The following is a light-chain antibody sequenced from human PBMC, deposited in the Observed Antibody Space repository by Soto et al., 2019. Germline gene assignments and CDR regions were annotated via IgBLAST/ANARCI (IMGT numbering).Light chain of an antibody. V-gene: IGLV1-44*01. Sequence: QSVLTQPPSASGTPGQRVTISCSGSSSNVGSNSVNWFQQLPGAAPKLLIYSNNRRPSGVPDRFSGSKSGTSAPLAISGLQSEDEADYYCAAWDDSLNGAVFGGGTQLTVL. J-gene: IGLJ7*01. CDR2: SNN. CDR3: AAWDDSLNGAV. CDR1: SSNVGSNS.